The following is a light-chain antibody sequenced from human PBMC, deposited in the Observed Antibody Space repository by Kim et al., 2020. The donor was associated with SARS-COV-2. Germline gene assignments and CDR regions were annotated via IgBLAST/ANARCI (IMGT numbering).Light chain of an antibody. V-gene: IGKV4-1*01. CDR1: QNILYNSNNKNY. J-gene: IGKJ2*01. Sequence: KASSNCKSSQNILYNSNNKNYLAWYQQRPGQPPKLLIYWASTRESGVPDRFSRSGSGTDFTLTISSLQAEDVAFYYCQQYYTTPYTFGQGTKLEI. CDR2: WAS. CDR3: QQYYTTPYT.